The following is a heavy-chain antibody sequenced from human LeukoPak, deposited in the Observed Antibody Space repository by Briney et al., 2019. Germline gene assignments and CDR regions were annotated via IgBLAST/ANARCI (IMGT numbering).Heavy chain of an antibody. CDR1: GYTFTSYA. J-gene: IGHJ4*02. Sequence: ASVKVSCKASGYTFTSYAMHWVRQAPGQRLEWMGWINAGNGNTKYSQKFQGRVTITRDTSASTAYMELSSLRSEDTAVYYCARDLSGFLAYGDNLDYWGQGTLVTVSS. V-gene: IGHV1-3*01. CDR2: INAGNGNT. CDR3: ARDLSGFLAYGDNLDY. D-gene: IGHD4-17*01.